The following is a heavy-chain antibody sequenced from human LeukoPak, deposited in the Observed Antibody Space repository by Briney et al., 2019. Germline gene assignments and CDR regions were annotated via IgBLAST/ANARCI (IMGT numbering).Heavy chain of an antibody. CDR1: GVSISSSY. D-gene: IGHD3-22*01. CDR3: VRGNYDNRGYSNAFDI. CDR2: IYYNGNT. V-gene: IGHV4-59*01. Sequence: SETLSLTCTVSGVSISSSYWSWIGQPPGKRLEWIGYIYYNGNTNSNPSLKSRVTISADTSKNQFSLKLSSVTAADTAVYYCVRGNYDNRGYSNAFDIWGQGAMVTVSS. J-gene: IGHJ3*02.